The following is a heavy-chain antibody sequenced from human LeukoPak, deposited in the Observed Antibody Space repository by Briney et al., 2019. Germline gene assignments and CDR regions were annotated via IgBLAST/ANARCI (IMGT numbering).Heavy chain of an antibody. CDR1: GYTFTGYF. Sequence: GASVKVSCKASGYTFTGYFIHWVRQAPGQGLEWMGWINPNSGGTNYAQKFQGRVTMTRDTSISTAYMELSRLRSDDTAVYYCARGRAARPRRHGSNWFDPWGQGTLVTVSS. J-gene: IGHJ5*02. CDR2: INPNSGGT. V-gene: IGHV1-2*02. D-gene: IGHD6-6*01. CDR3: ARGRAARPRRHGSNWFDP.